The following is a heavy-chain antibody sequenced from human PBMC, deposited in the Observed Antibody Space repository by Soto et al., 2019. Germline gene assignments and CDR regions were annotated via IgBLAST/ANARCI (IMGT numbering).Heavy chain of an antibody. CDR1: GFTFSTYW. J-gene: IGHJ4*02. V-gene: IGHV3-74*02. CDR2: INGDGTTT. Sequence: EVRLVESGGGLVQPGGSLRLSCAASGFTFSTYWMHWVRQAPGKGLVWVSRINGDGTTTQYADSVKGRFTISRDNAKNTLYLQMNTLRGADTAMYYCASIPMVRGPSDYWGQGTLVTVSS. CDR3: ASIPMVRGPSDY. D-gene: IGHD3-10*01.